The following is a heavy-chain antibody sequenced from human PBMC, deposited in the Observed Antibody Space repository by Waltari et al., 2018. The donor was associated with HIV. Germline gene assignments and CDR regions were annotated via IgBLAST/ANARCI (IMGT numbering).Heavy chain of an antibody. CDR3: ARTYDILTGFGWFDP. D-gene: IGHD3-9*01. Sequence: QVQLVQSGAEVKYPGASVKVSCKASGYPFTTYTIHWVRQAPGQRLEWMGWINAGNGNTKYSQNFQDRVTFTRDTSASTAYMELSSLRSEDTALYYCARTYDILTGFGWFDPWGQGTLVTVSS. J-gene: IGHJ5*02. V-gene: IGHV1-3*01. CDR2: INAGNGNT. CDR1: GYPFTTYT.